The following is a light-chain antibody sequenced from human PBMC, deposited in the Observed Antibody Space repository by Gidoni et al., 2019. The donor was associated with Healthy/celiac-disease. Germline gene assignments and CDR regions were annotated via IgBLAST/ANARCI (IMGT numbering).Light chain of an antibody. V-gene: IGKV1-5*03. Sequence: DMQMSQSPSTLSASVGDRVTITCRASQSISSWLAWYQQKPGKAPKLLFYKASRLESGVPSRFSGSGSGTEFTLTISSLQPDDFATYYCQQYNSYSLTFGGGTKVEIK. CDR3: QQYNSYSLT. CDR2: KAS. J-gene: IGKJ4*01. CDR1: QSISSW.